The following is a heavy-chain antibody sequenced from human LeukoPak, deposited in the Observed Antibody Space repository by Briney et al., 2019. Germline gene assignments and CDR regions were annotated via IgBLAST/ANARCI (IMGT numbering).Heavy chain of an antibody. J-gene: IGHJ4*02. V-gene: IGHV4-39*02. CDR1: GASISSTTFY. CDR3: ARRGVGPTRLYYFDY. D-gene: IGHD1-26*01. CDR2: IYYRGST. Sequence: SETLSLTCTVSGASISSTTFYWGWIRQPPGKGLEWIGTIYYRGSTYYNPSLKSRVTISVDASKNHFSLRLSSVTAADTAVYYCARRGVGPTRLYYFDYWGQGTLVTVSS.